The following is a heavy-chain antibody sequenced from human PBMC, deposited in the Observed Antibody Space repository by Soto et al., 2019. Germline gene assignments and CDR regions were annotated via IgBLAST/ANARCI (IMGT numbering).Heavy chain of an antibody. Sequence: QVQLVESGGGVVQPGGSLRLSCAASGFTFRTHAMHWVRQAPGKGLECLAVIAYDGSNAFSRDSVKGRFTISRDNSKNTLYLHMNSLRSDDTGVYYCARGDREDILVVVGARPGEYGIDIWGQGTTVTVSS. D-gene: IGHD2-15*01. J-gene: IGHJ6*02. CDR1: GFTFRTHA. CDR3: ARGDREDILVVVGARPGEYGIDI. V-gene: IGHV3-30-3*01. CDR2: IAYDGSNA.